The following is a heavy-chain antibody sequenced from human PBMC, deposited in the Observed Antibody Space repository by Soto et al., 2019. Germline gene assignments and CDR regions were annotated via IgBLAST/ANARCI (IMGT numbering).Heavy chain of an antibody. CDR3: ARDENYQYYVMDV. CDR2: IIPVLGVT. V-gene: IGHV1-69*04. CDR1: GGTFRHYT. Sequence: SVKVSCKVSGGTFRHYTISWVRQAPGQGLEWMGRIIPVLGVTNHAQKSQGRVTITADKSTGTAYMELSSLRSEDTAMYYCARDENYQYYVMDVWGQGTTVTVSS. J-gene: IGHJ6*02.